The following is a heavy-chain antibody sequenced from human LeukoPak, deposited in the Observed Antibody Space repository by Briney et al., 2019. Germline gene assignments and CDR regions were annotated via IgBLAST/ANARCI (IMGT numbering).Heavy chain of an antibody. CDR2: VLDDESKK. CDR1: GFTFNG. Sequence: GTSLRLSCETSGFTFNGMHWVRQAPGMGLGGDAVVLDDESKKYYADSVTGPLTISRDISNNTLYMQMDSVRAEDTSVSYCARDDCSATIFLTCGGQGTPVS. J-gene: IGHJ4*02. D-gene: IGHD2-15*01. V-gene: IGHV3-30*12. CDR3: ARDDCSATIFLTC.